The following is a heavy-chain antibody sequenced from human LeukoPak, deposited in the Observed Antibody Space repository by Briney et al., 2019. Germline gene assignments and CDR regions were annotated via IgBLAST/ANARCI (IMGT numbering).Heavy chain of an antibody. Sequence: GGSLRLSCAVSGLTVNSYWMHWVRQGPGKGLVWVSHINSDGSTTGYGDSVKGRFTISRDSAKNTLYLEMNNLRAEDTAVYYCARGYNYRFEYWGQGTLVIVSS. CDR2: INSDGSTT. CDR3: ARGYNYRFEY. J-gene: IGHJ4*02. CDR1: GLTVNSYW. V-gene: IGHV3-74*01. D-gene: IGHD5-24*01.